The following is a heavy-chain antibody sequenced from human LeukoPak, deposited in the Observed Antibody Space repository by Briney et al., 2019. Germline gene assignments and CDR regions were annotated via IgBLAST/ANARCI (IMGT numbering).Heavy chain of an antibody. D-gene: IGHD2-15*01. J-gene: IGHJ4*02. CDR3: ARGSSSSRSDALDY. V-gene: IGHV3-53*01. CDR1: GFTVRSNY. Sequence: TGGSLRLSCAASGFTVRSNYMSWVRQAPGKGLEWVSVIYSGGSTYYADSVKGRFTISRDNSKNTLYLQMNSLRAEDTAVYYCARGSSSSRSDALDYWGQGTLVTVSS. CDR2: IYSGGST.